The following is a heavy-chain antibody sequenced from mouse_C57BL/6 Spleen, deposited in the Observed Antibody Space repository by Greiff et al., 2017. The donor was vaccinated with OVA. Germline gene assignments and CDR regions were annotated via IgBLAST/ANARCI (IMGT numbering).Heavy chain of an antibody. Sequence: QVQLKESGPELVKPGASVKLSCKASGYTFTSYDINWVKQRPGQGLEWIGWIYPRDGSTKYNEKFKGKATLTVDTSSSTAYMELHSLTSEDSAVYVCARRDYDYDAWFAYWGQGTLVTVSA. CDR2: IYPRDGST. D-gene: IGHD2-4*01. CDR3: ARRDYDYDAWFAY. J-gene: IGHJ3*01. V-gene: IGHV1-85*01. CDR1: GYTFTSYD.